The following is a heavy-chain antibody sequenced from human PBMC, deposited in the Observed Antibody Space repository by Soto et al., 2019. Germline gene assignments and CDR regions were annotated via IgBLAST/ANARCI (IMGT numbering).Heavy chain of an antibody. CDR2: IKEDGSER. CDR1: GFVLSNYW. J-gene: IGHJ4*02. V-gene: IGHV3-7*05. CDR3: AREWVFGSKSCFHY. Sequence: EVQLVESGGTLVQPGGSLRLSCAASGFVLSNYWMSWVRQAPGKGLEWVANIKEDGSERNYVDSVKGRFIISRDNARNSLYLQMNSLRAEDTALYYCAREWVFGSKSCFHYWGQGALVTVSS. D-gene: IGHD3-10*01.